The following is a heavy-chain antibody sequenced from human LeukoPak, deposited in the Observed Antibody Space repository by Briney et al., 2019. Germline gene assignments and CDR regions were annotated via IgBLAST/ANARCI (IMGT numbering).Heavy chain of an antibody. CDR1: GYTFTGYA. V-gene: IGHV1-2*06. J-gene: IGHJ4*02. CDR3: TRVLTISGPIGI. CDR2: INPNSGGT. D-gene: IGHD3-9*01. Sequence: ASVKVSCKASGYTFTGYAMHWVRQAPGQGLEWVGRINPNSGGTNYAQDFQGRVTITRDTSINTAYMELNRLRSDDTAIYYCTRVLTISGPIGIWGQGTLVTVSA.